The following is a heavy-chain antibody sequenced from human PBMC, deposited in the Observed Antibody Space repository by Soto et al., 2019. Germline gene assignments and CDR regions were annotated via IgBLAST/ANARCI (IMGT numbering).Heavy chain of an antibody. CDR2: INAGNGNT. CDR3: ASSAGTYASGNWFDP. CDR1: GYTFTNYA. Sequence: GASVKVSCKASGYTFTNYAMHWVRQAPGQRLEWMGWINAGNGNTLYSQNFQGRVTFTRDTSASTGYMELSSLRSEDTAVYYCASSAGTYASGNWFDPWGQGTLVTVSS. V-gene: IGHV1-3*01. D-gene: IGHD1-1*01. J-gene: IGHJ5*02.